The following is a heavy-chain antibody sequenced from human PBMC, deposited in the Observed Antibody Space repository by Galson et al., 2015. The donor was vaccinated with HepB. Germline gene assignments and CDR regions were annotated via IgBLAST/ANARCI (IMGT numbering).Heavy chain of an antibody. D-gene: IGHD4-23*01. J-gene: IGHJ4*02. Sequence: SLRLSCAASGFTVSSNYMNWVRQAPGKGLGWVSSTSSSGRSISYADSVKGRFTISRDNAKNSLYLQMNSLRAEDTAVYYCARGRGDNANFDYWGQGTLVTVSS. CDR2: TSSSGRSI. CDR3: ARGRGDNANFDY. CDR1: GFTVSSNY. V-gene: IGHV3-21*01.